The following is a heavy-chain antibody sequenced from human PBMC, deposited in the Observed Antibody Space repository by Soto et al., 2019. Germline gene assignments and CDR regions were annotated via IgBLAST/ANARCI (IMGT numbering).Heavy chain of an antibody. J-gene: IGHJ4*02. CDR2: ISAYNGNT. CDR1: GYTFNRYA. V-gene: IGHV1-18*01. CDR3: ARLYYYDTSGYYYVEDY. Sequence: QVQLVQSGAEVKKPGASVKVSCKASGYTFNRYAITWVRQAPGQGLGWMGRISAYNGNTNYAQKLQGRVTMTTDTATSTAYMGLRSLRSDDTAVYYCARLYYYDTSGYYYVEDYWGQGTLVTVSS. D-gene: IGHD3-22*01.